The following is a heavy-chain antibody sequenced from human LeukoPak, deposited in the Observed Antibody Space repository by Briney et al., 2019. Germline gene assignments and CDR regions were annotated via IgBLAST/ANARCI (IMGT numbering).Heavy chain of an antibody. Sequence: GGSLRLSCAASGFTFSSYWMHWVRQAPGKGLGWVSRINSDGSSTSYADSVKGRFTISRDNAKNTLYLQMNSLRAEDTAVYYCARGSTRYDFWSGYYYWGQGTLVTVSS. CDR3: ARGSTRYDFWSGYYY. CDR2: INSDGSST. V-gene: IGHV3-74*01. CDR1: GFTFSSYW. D-gene: IGHD3-3*01. J-gene: IGHJ4*02.